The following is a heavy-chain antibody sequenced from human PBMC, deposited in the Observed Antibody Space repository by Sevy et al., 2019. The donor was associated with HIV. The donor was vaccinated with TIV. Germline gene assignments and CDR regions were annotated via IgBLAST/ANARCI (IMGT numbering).Heavy chain of an antibody. CDR1: GGSISSGGYS. D-gene: IGHD1-1*01. CDR3: ARVATGTHHNNWFDP. V-gene: IGHV4-30-2*01. J-gene: IGHJ5*02. Sequence: SETLSLTCAVSGGSISSGGYSWSWIRQPPGKGLEWIGYIYHSGSTYCNPSLKSRLTISVDRSKNQFSLNLSSVTAADTAVYYCARVATGTHHNNWFDPWGQGTLVTVSS. CDR2: IYHSGST.